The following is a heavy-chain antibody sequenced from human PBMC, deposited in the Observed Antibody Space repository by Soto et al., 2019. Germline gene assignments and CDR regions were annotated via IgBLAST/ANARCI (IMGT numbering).Heavy chain of an antibody. Sequence: GALRLSCAASGFTFSSYGMHWVRQAPGKGLEWVAVISYDGSNKYYADSVKGRFTISRDNSKNTLYLQMNSLRAEDTAVYYCAKGGDYVFDYWGQGTLVTVSS. J-gene: IGHJ4*02. V-gene: IGHV3-30*18. CDR2: ISYDGSNK. CDR3: AKGGDYVFDY. CDR1: GFTFSSYG. D-gene: IGHD4-17*01.